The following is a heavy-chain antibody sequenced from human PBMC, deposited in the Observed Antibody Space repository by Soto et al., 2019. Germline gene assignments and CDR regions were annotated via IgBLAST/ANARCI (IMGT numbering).Heavy chain of an antibody. Sequence: GGSLRLSCAASGFTFSSYGMHWVRQAPGKGLEWVAVIWYDGSNKYYADSVKGRFTISRDNSKNTLYLQMNSLRAEDTAVYYCARDGSTAAPYYYGMDVWGQGTTVTVSS. CDR1: GFTFSSYG. V-gene: IGHV3-33*01. D-gene: IGHD6-13*01. CDR2: IWYDGSNK. CDR3: ARDGSTAAPYYYGMDV. J-gene: IGHJ6*02.